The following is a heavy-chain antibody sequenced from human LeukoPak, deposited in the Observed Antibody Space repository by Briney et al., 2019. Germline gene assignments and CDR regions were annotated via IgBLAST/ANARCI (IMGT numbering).Heavy chain of an antibody. D-gene: IGHD2-2*01. CDR3: ARAGVYCSSTSCRDAFDI. CDR2: IDHSGST. CDR1: GGSFSGYY. J-gene: IGHJ3*02. Sequence: PSETLSLTCAVYGGSFSGYYWSWIRQPPGKGLEWIGEIDHSGSTNYNPSLKSRVTMSVDTSKNQFSLKLSSVTAADTAVYYCARAGVYCSSTSCRDAFDIWGQGTMVTVSS. V-gene: IGHV4-34*01.